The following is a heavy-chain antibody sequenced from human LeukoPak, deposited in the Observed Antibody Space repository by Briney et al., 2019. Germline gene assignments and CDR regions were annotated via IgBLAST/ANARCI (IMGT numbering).Heavy chain of an antibody. CDR1: GFTFSSYW. V-gene: IGHV3-74*01. Sequence: PGGSLRLSCAASGFTFSSYWMHWVRQVPGKGLVWVSRINSDGSSTSYADSVKGRFTISRDNAKNTLYLQMNSLRAEDTAMYYCARMRVVAGTIGYGMDVRGQGTTVTVS. J-gene: IGHJ6*02. CDR3: ARMRVVAGTIGYGMDV. CDR2: INSDGSST. D-gene: IGHD6-19*01.